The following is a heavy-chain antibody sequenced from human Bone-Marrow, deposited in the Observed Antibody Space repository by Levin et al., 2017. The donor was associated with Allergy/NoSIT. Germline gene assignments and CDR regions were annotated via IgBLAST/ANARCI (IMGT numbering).Heavy chain of an antibody. V-gene: IGHV3-23*01. CDR3: AVKSRLEY. CDR1: GFNFSNFA. J-gene: IGHJ4*02. Sequence: PGGSLRLSCAASGFNFSNFAMTWVRQAPGEGLEWVATITTTGTTTYYADSVRGRFTVSRDNSKNALSLQMNSLRVDDTGIYYCAVKSRLEYWGRGTLVTVSA. CDR2: ITTTGTTT. D-gene: IGHD2/OR15-2a*01.